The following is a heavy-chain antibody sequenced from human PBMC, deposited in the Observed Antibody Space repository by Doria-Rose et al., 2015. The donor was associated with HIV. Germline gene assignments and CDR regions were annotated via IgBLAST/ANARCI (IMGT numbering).Heavy chain of an antibody. Sequence: QVQLQQWGPGLVKPSETLSLTCTVSGGSVASGTPYWDWIRQTPGKGLEWIGTIYYSGTTYYNPSLRGRVTISLHTSRTQYSLRLSLVTAADTGVYYCAKQAVNWFDPWGQGTLVTVSS. CDR3: AKQAVNWFDP. D-gene: IGHD6-25*01. CDR2: IYYSGTT. CDR1: GGSVASGTPY. J-gene: IGHJ5*02. V-gene: IGHV4-39*01.